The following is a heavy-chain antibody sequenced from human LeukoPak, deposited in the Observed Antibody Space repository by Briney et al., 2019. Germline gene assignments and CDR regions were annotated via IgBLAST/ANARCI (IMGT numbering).Heavy chain of an antibody. Sequence: SETLSLTCTVSGGSISSYYWSWIRQPPGKGLEWIGYIYYSGSTNYNPSLKSRVTISVDTSKNQFSLKLSSVTAADTAVYYCARESTVTTLDYWGQGTLVTVSS. CDR3: ARESTVTTLDY. J-gene: IGHJ4*02. CDR2: IYYSGST. CDR1: GGSISSYY. D-gene: IGHD4-17*01. V-gene: IGHV4-59*01.